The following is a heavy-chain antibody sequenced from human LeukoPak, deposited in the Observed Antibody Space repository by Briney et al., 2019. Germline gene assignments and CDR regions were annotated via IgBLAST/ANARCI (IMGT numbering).Heavy chain of an antibody. D-gene: IGHD2-2*01. CDR3: ARVPHCSSNSCQAWFDP. CDR1: GGSIRDDY. V-gene: IGHV4-59*01. Sequence: SETLSLTCTFSGGSIRDDYWSWIRQPPGKGLEWIGNIYYSGSTKYNPSLKSRVTISIDTSRNQFSLKLTSVAAADTAVYYCARVPHCSSNSCQAWFDPWGQGTLVTVSS. J-gene: IGHJ5*02. CDR2: IYYSGST.